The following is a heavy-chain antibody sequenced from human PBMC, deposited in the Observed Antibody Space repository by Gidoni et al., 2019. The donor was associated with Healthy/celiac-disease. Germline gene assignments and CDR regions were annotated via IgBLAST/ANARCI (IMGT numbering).Heavy chain of an antibody. J-gene: IGHJ5*02. Sequence: QVQLAQSGAEVKKPGTSLKVSCKASGYTFTGYYMHWVRQAPGQGLEWMGWINPNSGGTNYAQKLQGRVTMTRDTSISTAYMELSRLGSYDTAVYYCARAHSPWASNWFDPWGQGTLVTVSS. CDR1: GYTFTGYY. CDR2: INPNSGGT. D-gene: IGHD5-18*01. V-gene: IGHV1-2*02. CDR3: ARAHSPWASNWFDP.